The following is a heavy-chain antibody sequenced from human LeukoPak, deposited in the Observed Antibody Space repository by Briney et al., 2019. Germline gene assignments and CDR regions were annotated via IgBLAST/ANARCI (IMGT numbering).Heavy chain of an antibody. J-gene: IGHJ4*02. CDR1: GFTFSSYA. D-gene: IGHD3-10*01. CDR3: ATGPSYYTN. Sequence: GGSLRLSCAASGFTFSSYAMHWVRQAPGKGLEYVSAISSNGGSTYYANSVKGRFTISRDNSKNTLYLQMGSLRAEDMAVYYSATGPSYYTNWGQGTLVTVSS. CDR2: ISSNGGST. V-gene: IGHV3-64*01.